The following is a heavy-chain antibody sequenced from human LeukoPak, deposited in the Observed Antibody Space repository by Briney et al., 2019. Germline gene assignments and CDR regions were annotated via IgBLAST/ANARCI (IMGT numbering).Heavy chain of an antibody. CDR1: GFTFSSYG. CDR2: ISYDGGNK. CDR3: AKELCSGGSCYSDGYYYYYYGMDV. Sequence: GGSLRLSCAASGFTFSSYGMHWVRQAPGKGLEWVAVISYDGGNKHYADSVKGRFTISRDNSKNTLYLQVNSLRADDTAVYYCAKELCSGGSCYSDGYYYYYYGMDVWGQGTTVTVSS. D-gene: IGHD2-15*01. J-gene: IGHJ6*02. V-gene: IGHV3-30*18.